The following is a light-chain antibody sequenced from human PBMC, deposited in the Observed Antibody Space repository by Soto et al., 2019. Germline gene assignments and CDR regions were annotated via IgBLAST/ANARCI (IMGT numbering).Light chain of an antibody. V-gene: IGKV3-20*01. Sequence: ENVLTQSPGTLSLSPGERATLSCRASQSVSGSYLAWYQQKPVQAPRLLIYGASSRATGIPDRFSGSGSGADFTLTISRLEPEDFAVYYCQQYGSSPITFGQGTRLEIK. CDR3: QQYGSSPIT. CDR2: GAS. CDR1: QSVSGSY. J-gene: IGKJ5*01.